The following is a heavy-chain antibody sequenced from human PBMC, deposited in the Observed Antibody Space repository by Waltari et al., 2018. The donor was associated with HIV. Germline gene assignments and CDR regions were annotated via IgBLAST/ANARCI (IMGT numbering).Heavy chain of an antibody. J-gene: IGHJ2*01. CDR3: SKVREKQLCLRNWDFDL. V-gene: IGHV3-48*03. CDR2: ISSSGSSI. CDR1: GFSFISYE. Sequence: EVMLVDSGGGVVQSGRCVGFTCAARGFSFISYEMNWVGQGPGNGLDWISYISSSGSSIYYADFVKGRFTISRDNGKKSLYLQMNILRAEDTAVYYCSKVREKQLCLRNWDFDLWGRGTLVTVSS. D-gene: IGHD3-16*01.